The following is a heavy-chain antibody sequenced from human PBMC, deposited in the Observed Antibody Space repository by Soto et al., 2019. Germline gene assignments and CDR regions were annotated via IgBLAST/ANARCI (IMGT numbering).Heavy chain of an antibody. D-gene: IGHD1-1*01. Sequence: SVKVSCKASGGTFSSYAISWVRQAPGQGLEWMGGIIPIFGTANYAQKFQGRVTITADESTSTAYMELSSLRSEDTAVYYCARGLERRDYYYGMDVWGQGTTVTVSS. CDR2: IIPIFGTA. V-gene: IGHV1-69*13. CDR1: GGTFSSYA. J-gene: IGHJ6*02. CDR3: ARGLERRDYYYGMDV.